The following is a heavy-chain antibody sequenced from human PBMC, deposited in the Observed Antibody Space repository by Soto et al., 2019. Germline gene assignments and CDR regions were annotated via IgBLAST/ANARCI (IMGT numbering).Heavy chain of an antibody. V-gene: IGHV4-4*02. D-gene: IGHD2-15*01. J-gene: IGHJ4*02. CDR3: AGYCSGGSCYYFDY. CDR1: GGSISSSNW. CDR2: IYHSGST. Sequence: QVQLQESGPGLVKPSGTLSLICAVSGGSISSSNWWSWVRQPPGKGLEWIGEIYHSGSTNYNVSLKSRVTLSVDKSKNQFSLKLSSVTAADTAVYYCAGYCSGGSCYYFDYWGQGTLVTVSS.